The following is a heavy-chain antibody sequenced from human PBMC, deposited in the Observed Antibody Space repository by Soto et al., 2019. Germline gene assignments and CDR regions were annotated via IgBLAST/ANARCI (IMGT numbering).Heavy chain of an antibody. CDR2: TSYDGSDK. J-gene: IGHJ1*01. V-gene: IGHV3-30*19. D-gene: IGHD3-16*01. CDR3: ARGGTTGGLDV. Sequence: QVQLVESGGGVVQPGTSLRVSCVGSGFTFRSYVMHWVRQAPGKGLEWVALTSYDGSDKYYDDSVRGRFTISRDNSRNTVDLQMDSLSLEVTALYYCARGGTTGGLDVWGQGTLVSVSS. CDR1: GFTFRSYV.